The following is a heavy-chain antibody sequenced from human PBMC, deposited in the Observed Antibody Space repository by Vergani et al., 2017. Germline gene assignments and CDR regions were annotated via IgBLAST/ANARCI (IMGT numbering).Heavy chain of an antibody. J-gene: IGHJ5*02. D-gene: IGHD4-17*01. CDR2: IIPIFGTA. CDR1: GGTFSSYA. Sequence: QVQLVQSGAEVKKPGSSVKVSCKASGGTFSSYAISWVRQAPGQGLEWMGRIIPIFGTANYAQKFQGRVTITADESTSTAYMELSSLRSEDTAVYYCAMVGRGGYHGDLGSGWFDPWGQGTLVTVSS. V-gene: IGHV1-69*13. CDR3: AMVGRGGYHGDLGSGWFDP.